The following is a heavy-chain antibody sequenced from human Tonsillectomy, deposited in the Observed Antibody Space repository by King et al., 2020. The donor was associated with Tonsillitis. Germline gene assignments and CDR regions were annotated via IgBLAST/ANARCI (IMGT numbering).Heavy chain of an antibody. J-gene: IGHJ4*02. V-gene: IGHV1-69*06. CDR1: GDTFSSYG. D-gene: IGHD6-19*01. CDR3: AGEEAVAGLTEGFDS. CDR2: IIPIFGTI. Sequence: VQLVESGAEVKKPGSSVKVSCKASGDTFSSYGISWVRQAPGQGPEWMGRIIPIFGTINYAQRFQGRVTITADKSTTTAYMELSSLRSEDMAVYYCAGEEAVAGLTEGFDSWGQGTLVAVSS.